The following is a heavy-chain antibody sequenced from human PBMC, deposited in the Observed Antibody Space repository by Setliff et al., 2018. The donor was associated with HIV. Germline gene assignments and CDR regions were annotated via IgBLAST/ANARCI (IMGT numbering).Heavy chain of an antibody. J-gene: IGHJ4*02. D-gene: IGHD2-8*01. CDR2: IYYSGIT. CDR1: GGSVSSGDYY. CDR3: ATGLIMAPDY. V-gene: IGHV4-31*03. Sequence: SETLSLTCTVSGGSVSSGDYYWSWIRQHPGKDLEWIAYIYYSGITYYNPSLRSRVTISMDTSKNQFSLKLSSVTAADTAVYYCATGLIMAPDYWGQGSLVTVSS.